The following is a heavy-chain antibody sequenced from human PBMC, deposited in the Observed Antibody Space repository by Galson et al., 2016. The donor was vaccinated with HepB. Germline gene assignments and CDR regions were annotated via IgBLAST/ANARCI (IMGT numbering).Heavy chain of an antibody. CDR1: GFTFSSYA. J-gene: IGHJ2*01. Sequence: SLRLSCAASGFTFSSYAMSWVRQAPGKGLEWVSGISDSGSTSYHTDSVKGRFTISRGSSKNTLYLQMNSLRAEDTAVYYCAKDRGLHHWFFDLWGRGTPVTVSS. CDR2: ISDSGSTS. V-gene: IGHV3-23*01. CDR3: AKDRGLHHWFFDL. D-gene: IGHD2-15*01.